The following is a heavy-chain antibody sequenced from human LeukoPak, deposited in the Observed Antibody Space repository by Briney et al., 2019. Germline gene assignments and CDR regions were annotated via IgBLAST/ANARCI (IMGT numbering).Heavy chain of an antibody. Sequence: GGSLRLSCTASGFAFSYENMNWVRQVPEKGLEWVSAISGSGGSTYYADSVKGRFTISRDNSKNTLYLQMNSLRAEDTAVYYCAKLKQWVVREVDYWGQGTLVTVSS. CDR1: GFAFSYEN. CDR2: ISGSGGST. D-gene: IGHD6-19*01. J-gene: IGHJ4*02. V-gene: IGHV3-23*01. CDR3: AKLKQWVVREVDY.